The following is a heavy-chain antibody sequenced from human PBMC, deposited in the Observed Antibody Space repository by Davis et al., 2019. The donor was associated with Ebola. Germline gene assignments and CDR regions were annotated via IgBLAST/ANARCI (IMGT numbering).Heavy chain of an antibody. CDR2: INPSGGST. CDR1: GYTFTSYY. V-gene: IGHV1-46*01. J-gene: IGHJ5*02. CDR3: ARGITMIVVASWFDP. Sequence: ASVKVSCKASGYTFTSYYMHWVRQAPGQGLEWMGIINPSGGSTSYAQKFQGRVTMTRDTSTSTVYMELSSLRSEDTAVYYCARGITMIVVASWFDPWGQGTLVTASS. D-gene: IGHD3-22*01.